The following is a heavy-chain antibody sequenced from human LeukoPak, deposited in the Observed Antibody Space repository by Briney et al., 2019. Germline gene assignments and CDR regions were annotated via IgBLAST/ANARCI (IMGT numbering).Heavy chain of an antibody. CDR2: IYNSGST. CDR1: GGSISSFY. Sequence: SETLSLTCTVSGGSISSFYWSWIRQPPGKGLEYIGYIYNSGSTNYSLSLKSRVTISVDTSKNQFSLKLSSVTAADTAVYYCARGTQLWLPTNWFDPWGQGTLVTVSS. V-gene: IGHV4-59*01. J-gene: IGHJ5*02. CDR3: ARGTQLWLPTNWFDP. D-gene: IGHD5-18*01.